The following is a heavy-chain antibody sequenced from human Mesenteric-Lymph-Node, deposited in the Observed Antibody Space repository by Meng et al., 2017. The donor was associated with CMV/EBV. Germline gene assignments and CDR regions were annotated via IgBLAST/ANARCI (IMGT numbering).Heavy chain of an antibody. CDR2: IYSGGST. CDR1: GFTVSSNY. J-gene: IGHJ4*02. D-gene: IGHD2-2*01. V-gene: IGHV3-53*01. Sequence: ETLSLTCAASGFTVSSNYMSWVRQAPGKGLEWVSVIYSGGSTYYADSVKGRFTISRDNSKNTLYLQMNSLRVEDTAVYYCARGPKVLPPAHHFDYWGQGAQVTVSS. CDR3: ARGPKVLPPAHHFDY.